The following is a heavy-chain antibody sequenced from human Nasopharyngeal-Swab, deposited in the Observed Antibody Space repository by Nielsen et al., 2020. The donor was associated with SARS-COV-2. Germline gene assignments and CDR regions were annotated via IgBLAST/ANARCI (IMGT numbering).Heavy chain of an antibody. V-gene: IGHV4-61*01. CDR1: GGSVSSGSYY. CDR3: TTVAGSYGRFDY. Sequence: SETLSLICTVSGGSVSSGSYYWSWIRQPPGKGLEWIGYIYYSGSTNYNPSVKSRVTISVDTSKNQFSLKLSSVTAADTAVYYCTTVAGSYGRFDYWGQGTLVTVSS. CDR2: IYYSGST. J-gene: IGHJ4*02. D-gene: IGHD1-26*01.